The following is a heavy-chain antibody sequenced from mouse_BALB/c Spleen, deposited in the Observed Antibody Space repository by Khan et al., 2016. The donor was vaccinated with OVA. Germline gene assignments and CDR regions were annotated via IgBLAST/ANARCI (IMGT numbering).Heavy chain of an antibody. Sequence: VQLKESGPELVKPGASVKIPCKASGYTFTDYNMDWVKQSHGKSLEWIGDINSNNGGTFYDQKFKGKATLTVDKSSSTAYMELRSLTSEDTAVYYCARGVYGSRGAWFAYWGQGTLVTVSA. CDR3: ARGVYGSRGAWFAY. CDR2: INSNNGGT. D-gene: IGHD1-1*01. V-gene: IGHV1-18*01. CDR1: GYTFTDYN. J-gene: IGHJ3*01.